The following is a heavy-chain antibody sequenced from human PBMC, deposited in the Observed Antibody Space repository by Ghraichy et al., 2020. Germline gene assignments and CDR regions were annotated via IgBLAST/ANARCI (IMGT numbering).Heavy chain of an antibody. Sequence: ASVKVSCKVSGYTLTELSMHWVRQAPGKGLEWMGGFDPEDGETIYALKFQGRVTMTEDTSTDTAYMELSSLRSEDTAVYYCATTDPGGYCSSTSCYITWYFDLWGRGTLVTVSS. CDR1: GYTLTELS. V-gene: IGHV1-24*01. CDR2: FDPEDGET. CDR3: ATTDPGGYCSSTSCYITWYFDL. D-gene: IGHD2-2*02. J-gene: IGHJ2*01.